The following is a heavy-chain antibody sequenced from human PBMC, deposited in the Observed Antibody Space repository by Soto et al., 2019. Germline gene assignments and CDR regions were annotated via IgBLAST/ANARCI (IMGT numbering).Heavy chain of an antibody. Sequence: QVQLVESGGGVVQPGRSLRLSCAASGFTFSSYGMHWVRQAPGKGLEWVAVIWYDGSNKYYADSVKGRFTISRDNSKNTLYLQMNSLRAEDTAVYYCASGVGPGVLLWFGEFHYWGQGTLVTVSS. V-gene: IGHV3-33*01. CDR2: IWYDGSNK. CDR3: ASGVGPGVLLWFGEFHY. CDR1: GFTFSSYG. D-gene: IGHD3-10*01. J-gene: IGHJ4*02.